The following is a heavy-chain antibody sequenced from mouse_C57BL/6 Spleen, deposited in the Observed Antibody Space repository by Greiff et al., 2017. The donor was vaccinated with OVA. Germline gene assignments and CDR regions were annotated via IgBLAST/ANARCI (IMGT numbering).Heavy chain of an antibody. CDR2: IYPGDGDT. CDR3: GRGHEYFDV. CDR1: GFAFSSSW. D-gene: IGHD3-1*01. Sequence: LQESGPELVQPGASVKISCKASGFAFSSSWMNWVKQRPGKGLEWIGRIYPGDGDTNYNGKFKGKATLTADKYSSTAYMQLSSLTSEDSAVYCCGRGHEYFDVWGTGTTVTVSS. J-gene: IGHJ1*03. V-gene: IGHV1-82*01.